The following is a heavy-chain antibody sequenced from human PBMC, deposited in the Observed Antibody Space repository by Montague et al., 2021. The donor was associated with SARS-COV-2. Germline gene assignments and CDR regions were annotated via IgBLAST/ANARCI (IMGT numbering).Heavy chain of an antibody. D-gene: IGHD4-17*01. J-gene: IGHJ6*02. CDR3: ARGRTVTTFYYYYYYGMDV. CDR1: GGSFSGYY. CDR2: INHSGST. V-gene: IGHV4-34*01. Sequence: SETLSLTCAVYGGSFSGYYWSWIRQPPGKGLEWIGEINHSGSTNYNPSLKSRVTISVDTSTNQFSLKLSSVTAADTAVYYCARGRTVTTFYYYYYYGMDVWGQGTTVTVSS.